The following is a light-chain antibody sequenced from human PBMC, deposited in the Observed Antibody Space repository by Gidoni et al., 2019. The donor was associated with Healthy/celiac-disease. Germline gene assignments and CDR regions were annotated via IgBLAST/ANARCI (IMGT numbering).Light chain of an antibody. Sequence: QSVLTPPPSVSGAPRPRFTISCTGSSSNIGAGYDVHWYQQLPGTAPKHLIYGNSKRPSGVTDRFSGSKSGTSASLAITGLQAEDEADYYCQSYDSSLSGSGGFGGGTKLTVL. J-gene: IGLJ2*01. CDR2: GNS. V-gene: IGLV1-40*01. CDR1: SSNIGAGYD. CDR3: QSYDSSLSGSGG.